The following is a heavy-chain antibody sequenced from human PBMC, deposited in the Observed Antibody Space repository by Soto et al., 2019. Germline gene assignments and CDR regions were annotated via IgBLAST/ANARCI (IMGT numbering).Heavy chain of an antibody. CDR1: GGSISSYY. CDR2: IHFSGST. J-gene: IGHJ4*02. CDR3: ARQYGNAFDY. Sequence: SXTLSLTCTVSGGSISSYYWSWIRQAPGKGLEWIGYIHFSGSTKYNPSLNSRVTTSIDTSNNQFSLKVTSVTAADTAVYYCARQYGNAFDYWGQGTLVTVSS. V-gene: IGHV4-59*08. D-gene: IGHD3-10*01.